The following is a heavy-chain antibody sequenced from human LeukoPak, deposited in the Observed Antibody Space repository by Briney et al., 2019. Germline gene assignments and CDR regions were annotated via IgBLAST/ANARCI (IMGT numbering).Heavy chain of an antibody. V-gene: IGHV3-53*01. CDR2: IYSGGST. CDR3: ARDRHCSGGSCSGL. CDR1: GLTVSNNY. D-gene: IGHD2-15*01. Sequence: PGGSLRLSCAASGLTVSNNYMKWVRQAPGKGLEWVSLIYSGGSTYYADSVKGRFTISRYNPKNTVYLQMNNLRDEDTAVYYCARDRHCSGGSCSGLWGQGTLVTVSS. J-gene: IGHJ4*02.